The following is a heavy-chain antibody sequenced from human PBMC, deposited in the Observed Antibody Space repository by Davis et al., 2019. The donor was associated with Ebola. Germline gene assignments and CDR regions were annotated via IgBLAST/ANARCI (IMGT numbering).Heavy chain of an antibody. CDR1: GFTFSNFE. J-gene: IGHJ6*02. V-gene: IGHV3-48*03. Sequence: GESLKISCVASGFTFSNFEMNWVRQAPGKGLEWLSYISSSGRPIYYADSVKGRFTISRDNAKNSLYLQMNSLRGEDTAVYYCARNVGYFDWLVGYYYGMDVWGQGTTVSVSS. CDR2: ISSSGRPI. D-gene: IGHD3-9*01. CDR3: ARNVGYFDWLVGYYYGMDV.